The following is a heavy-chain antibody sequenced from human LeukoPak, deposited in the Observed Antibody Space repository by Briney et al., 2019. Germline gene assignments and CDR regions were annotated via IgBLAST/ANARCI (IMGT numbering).Heavy chain of an antibody. D-gene: IGHD4-17*01. Sequence: GGSLRLSCAASGFNFSSFGMHWVRQAPGKGLEWVAVLSYDGSNRYYADSVKGRFTISRDNSKNTLYLQMNSLRAEDTAVYYCAKDASTVTLHADYWGQGTLVTVSS. J-gene: IGHJ4*02. CDR3: AKDASTVTLHADY. CDR1: GFNFSSFG. V-gene: IGHV3-30*18. CDR2: LSYDGSNR.